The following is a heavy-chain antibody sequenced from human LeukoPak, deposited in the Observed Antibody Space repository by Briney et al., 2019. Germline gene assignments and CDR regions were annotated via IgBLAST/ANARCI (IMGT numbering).Heavy chain of an antibody. V-gene: IGHV3-21*01. CDR3: AGLYRGSGYYWDY. J-gene: IGHJ4*02. CDR1: GFTFSSYS. Sequence: PGGSLRLSCAASGFTFSSYSMNWVRQAPGKGLEWVSSISSSSSYIYYADSVKGRFTISRDNAKNSLYLQMNSLRAEDTAVYYCAGLYRGSGYYWDYWGQGTLVTASS. D-gene: IGHD3-3*01. CDR2: ISSSSSYI.